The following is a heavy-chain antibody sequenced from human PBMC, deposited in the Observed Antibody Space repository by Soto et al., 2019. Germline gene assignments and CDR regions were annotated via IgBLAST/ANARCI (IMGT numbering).Heavy chain of an antibody. V-gene: IGHV1-18*01. Sequence: QVQLVQSGAEMKKPGASVRVSCKASGYTFINYDFSWVRQAPGQGLEWMGWISGHKGNTKYAQKFQGRVTVTTDTSTTTAYMELRSLRSDDTAVYYCARDTAVAFDYWGQGTLVTVSS. D-gene: IGHD2-15*01. J-gene: IGHJ4*02. CDR1: GYTFINYD. CDR3: ARDTAVAFDY. CDR2: ISGHKGNT.